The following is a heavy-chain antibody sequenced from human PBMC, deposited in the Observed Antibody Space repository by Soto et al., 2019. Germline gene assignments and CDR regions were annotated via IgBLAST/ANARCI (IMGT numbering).Heavy chain of an antibody. D-gene: IGHD3-10*01. V-gene: IGHV3-23*01. CDR3: XXXXXXXDPPGGDS. CDR1: GFTFSNYA. J-gene: IGHJ4*02. CDR2: ISGRGDNT. Sequence: EVQLLESGGGLVQPGGSLRLSCGASGFTFSNYAMTWVRQAPGKGLEWVSTISGRGDNTYYADSVRGRFTISRDNSQNXXXXXXXXXXXXXXXXXXXXXXXXXXDPPGGDSWGQGTLVTISS.